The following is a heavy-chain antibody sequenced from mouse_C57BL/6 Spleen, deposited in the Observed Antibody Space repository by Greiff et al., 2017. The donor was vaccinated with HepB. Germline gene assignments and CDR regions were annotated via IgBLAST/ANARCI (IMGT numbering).Heavy chain of an antibody. CDR2: IYPSDSET. J-gene: IGHJ2*01. V-gene: IGHV1-61*01. Sequence: QVQLQQPGAELVRPGSSVKLSCKASGYTFTSYWMDWVKQRPGQGLEWIGNIYPSDSETHYNQKFKDKATLTVDKSSSTAYMQLSSLTSEDSAVYYCARDYDYDPFDYWGQGTTLTVSS. CDR3: ARDYDYDPFDY. D-gene: IGHD2-4*01. CDR1: GYTFTSYW.